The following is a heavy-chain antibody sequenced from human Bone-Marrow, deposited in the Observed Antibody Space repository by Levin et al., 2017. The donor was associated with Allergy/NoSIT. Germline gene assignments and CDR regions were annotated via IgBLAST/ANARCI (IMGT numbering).Heavy chain of an antibody. Sequence: ASVKVSCKASGYIFTDNYIHWVRQAPGQGLEWMGRINPNRGGTNYAQKFQGRVTMTRDTSISTASLELSRLRSDDTALYYCARDPGYCSSGRCSDHVFDIWGQGTMVTVAS. CDR1: GYIFTDNY. D-gene: IGHD2-2*01. J-gene: IGHJ3*02. V-gene: IGHV1-2*06. CDR2: INPNRGGT. CDR3: ARDPGYCSSGRCSDHVFDI.